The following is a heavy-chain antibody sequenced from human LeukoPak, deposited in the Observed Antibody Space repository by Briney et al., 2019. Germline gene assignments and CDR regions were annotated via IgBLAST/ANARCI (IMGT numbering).Heavy chain of an antibody. CDR3: ARVGGGCSGESCYLFWFDP. CDR2: INPTGGST. V-gene: IGHV1-46*01. J-gene: IGHJ5*02. Sequence: ASVKVSCKASGYTFTNFYMHWVRQAPGQGLEWMGMINPTGGSTGYAQKFQDRVTMTRDTSTSTVYMELSSLISEDTAVYYCARVGGGCSGESCYLFWFDPWGQGTLVTVSS. D-gene: IGHD2-15*01. CDR1: GYTFTNFY.